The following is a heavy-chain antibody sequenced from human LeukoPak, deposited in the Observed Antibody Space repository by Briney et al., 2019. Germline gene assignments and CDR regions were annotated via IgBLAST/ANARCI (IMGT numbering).Heavy chain of an antibody. V-gene: IGHV6-1*01. Sequence: SQTLSLTCAISGDSVSSNSAAWNWIRQSPSRGLEWLGRTYYRSKWYNDYAVSVKSRITINPDTSKNQFSLQLNSVTPEDTAVYYCAGDNYYDSSGYYFDVYYYYGMDVWGQGTTVTVSS. D-gene: IGHD3-22*01. J-gene: IGHJ6*02. CDR2: TYYRSKWYN. CDR1: GDSVSSNSAA. CDR3: AGDNYYDSSGYYFDVYYYYGMDV.